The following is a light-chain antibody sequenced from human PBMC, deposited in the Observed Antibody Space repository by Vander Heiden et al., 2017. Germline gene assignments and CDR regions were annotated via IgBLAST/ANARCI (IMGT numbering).Light chain of an antibody. CDR2: RDN. J-gene: IGLJ3*02. Sequence: QSVLTPPPSASPTPRPRVTVSCSGSSSNIGSNYVHWYQQFPGTAPKLLMYRDNQRPSGVPDRFSGSRSGTSASLAISGLRSEDEADYFCAAWDDSLRGPLFGGGTKLTVL. CDR1: SSNIGSNY. CDR3: AAWDDSLRGPL. V-gene: IGLV1-47*01.